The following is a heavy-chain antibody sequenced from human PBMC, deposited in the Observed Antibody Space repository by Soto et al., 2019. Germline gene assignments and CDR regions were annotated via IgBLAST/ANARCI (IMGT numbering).Heavy chain of an antibody. CDR3: ARVTTFYDILASSYALNYFDY. V-gene: IGHV3-53*01. D-gene: IGHD3-9*01. Sequence: PGGSLRLSCAASGFSVTSNYMTWVRQAPGKGLECVSVIYAGGNTYYPDSVKGRFTISSDNSKNTLFLQMYNLRAEDTAVYYCARVTTFYDILASSYALNYFDYWGQGTRVTVSS. J-gene: IGHJ4*02. CDR1: GFSVTSNY. CDR2: IYAGGNT.